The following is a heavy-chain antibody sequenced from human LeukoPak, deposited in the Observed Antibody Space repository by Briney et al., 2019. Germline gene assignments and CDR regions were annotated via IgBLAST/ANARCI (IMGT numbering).Heavy chain of an antibody. Sequence: SVKVSCKASGFTFTSSAMQWVRQARGQRLEWIGWIVVGSGNTNYAQKFQERVTITRDMSTSTAYMELSSLRSEDTAVYYCASTQWAVAGLEYFQHWGQGTLVTVSS. V-gene: IGHV1-58*02. J-gene: IGHJ1*01. CDR1: GFTFTSSA. CDR3: ASTQWAVAGLEYFQH. CDR2: IVVGSGNT. D-gene: IGHD6-19*01.